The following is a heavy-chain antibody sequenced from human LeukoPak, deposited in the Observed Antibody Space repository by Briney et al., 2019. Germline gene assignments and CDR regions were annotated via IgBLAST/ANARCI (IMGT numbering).Heavy chain of an antibody. CDR3: ARHSAYSYGYSDY. V-gene: IGHV3-33*01. Sequence: GGSLRLSCAASGFTLSSYGMHWVRQAPGKGLEWVAVIWYDGSNKYYADSVKGRFTISRDNSKNTLYLQMNSLRAEDTAVYYCARHSAYSYGYSDYWGQGTLVTVSS. J-gene: IGHJ4*02. CDR2: IWYDGSNK. CDR1: GFTLSSYG. D-gene: IGHD5-18*01.